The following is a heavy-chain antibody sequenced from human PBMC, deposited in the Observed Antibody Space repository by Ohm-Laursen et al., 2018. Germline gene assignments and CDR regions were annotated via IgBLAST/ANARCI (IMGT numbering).Heavy chain of an antibody. D-gene: IGHD1-1*01. Sequence: QTLSLTCAVSGDSVSSDSGAWNWIRQSPSKGLEWLGRTHYSSKWVYDYAVSVKSRITITPDTSKNQFSLQLNSVTPEDSAVYYCSRGQRNYYAMDVWGQGTTVTVSS. V-gene: IGHV6-1*01. CDR1: GDSVSSDSGA. CDR2: THYSSKWVY. CDR3: SRGQRNYYAMDV. J-gene: IGHJ6*02.